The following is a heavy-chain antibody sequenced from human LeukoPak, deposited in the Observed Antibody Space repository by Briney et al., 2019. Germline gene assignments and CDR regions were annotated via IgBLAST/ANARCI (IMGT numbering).Heavy chain of an antibody. D-gene: IGHD3-9*01. CDR3: ARVDYDILTGYPHFDY. Sequence: GASVTVSCKASGYTFTSYGISWVRQAPGPGLEWMGWISAYNGNTNYAQKLQGRVTMTTDTSPSTAYMEVGSLRSDDTAVYYCARVDYDILTGYPHFDYWGQGTLVTVSS. CDR1: GYTFTSYG. V-gene: IGHV1-18*01. J-gene: IGHJ4*02. CDR2: ISAYNGNT.